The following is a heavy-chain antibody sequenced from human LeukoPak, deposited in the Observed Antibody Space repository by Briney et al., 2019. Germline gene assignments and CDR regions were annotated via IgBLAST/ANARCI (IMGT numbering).Heavy chain of an antibody. CDR2: IRQDGSEK. V-gene: IGHV3-7*01. CDR3: ARDGTAAGLYFDL. CDR1: GCTFTDYW. D-gene: IGHD6-13*01. Sequence: GRSLRLSCAVSGCTFTDYWMYWVHQAPGKGLEWVASIRQDGSEKTYVDSVKGRFTISRDNTKNSLSLQVNSLRAEDTAVYYCARDGTAAGLYFDLWGQGTLVTVSS. J-gene: IGHJ4*01.